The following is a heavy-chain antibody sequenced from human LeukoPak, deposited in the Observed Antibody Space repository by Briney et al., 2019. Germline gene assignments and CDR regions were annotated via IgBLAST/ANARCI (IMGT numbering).Heavy chain of an antibody. CDR3: ARGLLRYFDWSLNY. J-gene: IGHJ4*02. Sequence: ASVKVSCKASGGTFSSYAISWVRQAPGQGLEWMRGIIPIFGTANYAQKFQGRVTITADESTSTAYMELSSLRSEDTAVYYCARGLLRYFDWSLNYWGQGTLVTVSS. CDR1: GGTFSSYA. D-gene: IGHD3-9*01. CDR2: IIPIFGTA. V-gene: IGHV1-69*13.